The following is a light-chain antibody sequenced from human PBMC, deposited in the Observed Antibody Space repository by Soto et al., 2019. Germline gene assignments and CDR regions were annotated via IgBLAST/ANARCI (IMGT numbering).Light chain of an antibody. CDR2: VNSDGSH. CDR1: SGHSSNA. V-gene: IGLV4-69*01. Sequence: QLVLTQSPSASASLGASVKLTCTLSSGHSSNAIAWHQQQPEKGPRFLMKVNSDGSHNKGDGIPDRFSGSSSGAERYLTISGLQSEDEADYYCQTWGTGIWVFGGGTKLTVL. CDR3: QTWGTGIWV. J-gene: IGLJ3*02.